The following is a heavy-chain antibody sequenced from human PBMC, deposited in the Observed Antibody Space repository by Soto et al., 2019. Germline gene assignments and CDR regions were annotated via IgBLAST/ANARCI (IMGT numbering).Heavy chain of an antibody. CDR1: GGSISSSTYY. CDR3: ASPKIAFYNWFDP. J-gene: IGHJ5*02. Sequence: TETLSLTCTLSGGSISSSTYYLGWIRQPPGKGLEWIGSIYYSGSTYYNPSLKSRVTISVDTSKNQFSLKLSSVTAADTAVYYCASPKIAFYNWFDPWGQGTLVTVSS. D-gene: IGHD3-3*02. V-gene: IGHV4-39*01. CDR2: IYYSGST.